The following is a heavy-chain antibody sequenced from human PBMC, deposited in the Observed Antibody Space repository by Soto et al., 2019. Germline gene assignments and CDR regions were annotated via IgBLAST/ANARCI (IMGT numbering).Heavy chain of an antibody. CDR1: GYRFTSYW. V-gene: IGHV5-51*01. CDR2: IYPGDSDT. J-gene: IGHJ5*01. CDR3: ARLYGDGNWFDS. Sequence: GESLKISCKGSGYRFTSYWIAWVRQMPGKGLEWTRIIYPGDSDTRYSPSFQGQVTISADKSITTLYLQWRSLKASDTAMYYCARLYGDGNWFDSWGQGTLVTGSS. D-gene: IGHD4-17*01.